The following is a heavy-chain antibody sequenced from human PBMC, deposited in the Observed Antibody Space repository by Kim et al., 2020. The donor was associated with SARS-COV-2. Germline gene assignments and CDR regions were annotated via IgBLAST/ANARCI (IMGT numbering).Heavy chain of an antibody. CDR2: IKSDGSDT. D-gene: IGHD6-13*01. CDR1: GFTFSSYW. CDR3: AGGSFQQGFDP. Sequence: GGSLRLSCEASGFTFSSYWMNWVRQGPGNGLVWVSRIKSDGSDTHYADAVKGRVTISRDNAKNTLHLQLNSLGVEDTAIYYCAGGSFQQGFDPWGQGTPVTASS. V-gene: IGHV3-74*01. J-gene: IGHJ5*02.